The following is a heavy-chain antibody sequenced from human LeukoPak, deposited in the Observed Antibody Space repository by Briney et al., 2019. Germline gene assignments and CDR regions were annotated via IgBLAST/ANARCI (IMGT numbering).Heavy chain of an antibody. CDR2: LSGSGGST. CDR1: GFIFNNYT. V-gene: IGHV3-23*01. CDR3: ARGVIATVPTAGREGDYFDY. Sequence: GGSLRLSCAASGFIFNNYTMSWVRQARGKGLEWVSYLSGSGGSTYYADSVKGRFTISRDNSKNTLYLQMNSLRAEDTAVYYCARGVIATVPTAGREGDYFDYWGQGTLVTVSS. D-gene: IGHD6-13*01. J-gene: IGHJ4*02.